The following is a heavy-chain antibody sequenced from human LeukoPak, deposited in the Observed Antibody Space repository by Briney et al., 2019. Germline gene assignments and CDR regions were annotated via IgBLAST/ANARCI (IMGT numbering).Heavy chain of an antibody. CDR3: AGDPPPGIAVAGTYDY. CDR1: GYTFTGYY. V-gene: IGHV1-2*06. J-gene: IGHJ4*02. D-gene: IGHD6-19*01. Sequence: ASVKVSCKASGYTFTGYYMHWVRQAPGQGLEWMGRINPNSGGTNYAQKFQGRVTMTRETSISTAYMELSRLRSDDTAVYYCAGDPPPGIAVAGTYDYWGQGTLVTVSS. CDR2: INPNSGGT.